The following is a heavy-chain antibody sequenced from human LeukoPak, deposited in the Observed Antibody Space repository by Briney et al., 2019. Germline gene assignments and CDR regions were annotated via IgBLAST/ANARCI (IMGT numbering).Heavy chain of an antibody. D-gene: IGHD3-10*01. CDR3: ASAGETYYFDY. V-gene: IGHV4-39*01. CDR2: IYYSGST. J-gene: IGHJ4*02. CDR1: GGSISSSSYY. Sequence: SETLSLTCTVSGGSISSSSYYWGWIRQPPGKGLEWIGSIYYSGSTYYNPSLKSRVTISVDTSKNQFSLKLSSVTAADTAVYYCASAGETYYFDYWGQGTLVTVSS.